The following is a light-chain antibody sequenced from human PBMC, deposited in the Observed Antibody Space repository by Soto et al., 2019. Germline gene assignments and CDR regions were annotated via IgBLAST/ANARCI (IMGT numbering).Light chain of an antibody. CDR3: QKYNSAPRT. CDR2: AAS. J-gene: IGKJ1*01. V-gene: IGKV1-27*01. CDR1: QGISKY. Sequence: DIQMTQSPSTLSASVGDRVTITCRASQGISKYLGWYERKPGKVTKLLIYAASTMQSGVPSRFSGSGSGTDFNITISSLQPEDVATYYCQKYNSAPRTFGQGPKVDNK.